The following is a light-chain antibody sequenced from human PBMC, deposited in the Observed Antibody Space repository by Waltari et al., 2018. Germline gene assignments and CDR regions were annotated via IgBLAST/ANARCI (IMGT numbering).Light chain of an antibody. CDR1: QNVNNF. J-gene: IGKJ4*01. CDR3: QQRSDWLT. V-gene: IGKV3-11*01. CDR2: DAS. Sequence: EIVLTQSPATLSLSPGERATLSCRASQNVNNFLNWYQQNPGQAPRLLIYDASNRPTGVPDRCSGSGSGTDFTLTISRLDPEDFGVYYCQQRSDWLTFGGGTKVEI.